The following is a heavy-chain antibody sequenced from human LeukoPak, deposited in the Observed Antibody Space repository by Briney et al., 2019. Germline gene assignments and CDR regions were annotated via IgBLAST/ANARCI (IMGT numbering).Heavy chain of an antibody. CDR1: GFTFSSYS. J-gene: IGHJ4*02. V-gene: IGHV3-21*01. CDR2: ISSSSSYI. CDR3: AREGVVVKESDY. D-gene: IGHD2-15*01. Sequence: GGSLRLSCAASGFTFSSYSMNWVRQAPGKGLEWVSSISSSSSYIYYADSVKGRFTISRDNAKNSLYLQMNSLRAEDTAVYYCAREGVVVKESDYWGQGTLVTVSS.